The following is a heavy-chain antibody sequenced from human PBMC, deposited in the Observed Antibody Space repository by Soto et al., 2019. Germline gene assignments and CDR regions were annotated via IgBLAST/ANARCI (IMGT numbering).Heavy chain of an antibody. V-gene: IGHV3-23*01. J-gene: IGHJ4*02. CDR1: GFTFSNYA. CDR3: AKVPVGATGRFDY. D-gene: IGHD1-26*01. CDR2: ISGSGGST. Sequence: HPGGSLRLSCAGSGFTFSNYAMSWVRQAPGKGLAWVSAISGSGGSTYCADSVKGRFTISRDNSKNTLYLQMNSLRAEDTALYYCAKVPVGATGRFDYWGQGTLVTVSS.